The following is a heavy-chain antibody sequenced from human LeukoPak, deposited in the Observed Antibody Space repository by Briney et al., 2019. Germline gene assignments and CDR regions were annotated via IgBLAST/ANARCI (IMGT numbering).Heavy chain of an antibody. CDR2: ISGSGGST. D-gene: IGHD3-10*01. V-gene: IGHV3-23*01. J-gene: IGHJ4*02. Sequence: AGSLRLSCAASGFTFSSYAMSWVRQAPGKGLEWVSAISGSGGSTYYADSVKGRFTISRDNSKNTLYLQMNSLRAEDTAVYYCARYYGSGSYPTYYFDYWGQGTLVTVSS. CDR3: ARYYGSGSYPTYYFDY. CDR1: GFTFSSYA.